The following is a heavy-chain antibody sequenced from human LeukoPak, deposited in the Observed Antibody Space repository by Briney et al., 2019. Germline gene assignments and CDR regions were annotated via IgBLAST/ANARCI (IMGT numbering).Heavy chain of an antibody. V-gene: IGHV3-30*04. CDR3: ARDQKFYDILTGSILY. CDR1: GFTFSSYA. Sequence: GGSLRLSCAASGFTFSSYAMHWVRQAPGKGLEWVAVISYDGSNKYYANSVKGRFTISRDNSENTLYLQMNSLRAEDTAVYYCARDQKFYDILTGSILYWGQGTLVTVSS. D-gene: IGHD3-9*01. CDR2: ISYDGSNK. J-gene: IGHJ4*02.